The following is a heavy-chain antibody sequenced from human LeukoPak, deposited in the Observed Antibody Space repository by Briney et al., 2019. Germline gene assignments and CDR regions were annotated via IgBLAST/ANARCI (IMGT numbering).Heavy chain of an antibody. J-gene: IGHJ4*02. V-gene: IGHV4-30-2*01. CDR2: IYHSGST. CDR1: GGSISSGGYS. D-gene: IGHD6-25*01. Sequence: SETLSLTCAVSGGSISSGGYSWSWLRQPPGKGLECIGYIYHSGSTYYNPSLKRRVTISVYRSKNQFSLKLSSVTAADTAVYYCARGEAATADHIFDYWGQGNLVTVSS. CDR3: ARGEAATADHIFDY.